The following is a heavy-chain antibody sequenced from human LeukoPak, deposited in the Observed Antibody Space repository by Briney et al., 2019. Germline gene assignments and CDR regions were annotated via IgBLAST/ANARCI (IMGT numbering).Heavy chain of an antibody. V-gene: IGHV3-21*04. D-gene: IGHD3-22*01. CDR1: GFTFNTYT. Sequence: GGSLRLSCAASGFTFNTYTMNWVRQAPGKGLEWVSSITASSTAIYSADSVKGRFTISRDNAKNSLYLQMNSLRAEDTALYYCARATYYYDSSGYYPPDFDYWGQGTLVTVSS. J-gene: IGHJ4*02. CDR3: ARATYYYDSSGYYPPDFDY. CDR2: ITASSTAI.